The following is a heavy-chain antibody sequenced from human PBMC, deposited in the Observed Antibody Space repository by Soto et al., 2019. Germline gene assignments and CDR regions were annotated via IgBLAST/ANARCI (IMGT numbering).Heavy chain of an antibody. D-gene: IGHD4-17*01. J-gene: IGHJ6*02. Sequence: EVQLLESGGGLVQPGGSLRLSCAASGFTFSSYWMHWVRQAPGKGLVWVSRINSDESSISYADSVKGRFTISRDNGKNTLYLQMSSLRAEDTAVYYCAKDTATVLKDGMDVWGQGTTVTVSS. CDR1: GFTFSSYW. V-gene: IGHV3-74*01. CDR3: AKDTATVLKDGMDV. CDR2: INSDESSI.